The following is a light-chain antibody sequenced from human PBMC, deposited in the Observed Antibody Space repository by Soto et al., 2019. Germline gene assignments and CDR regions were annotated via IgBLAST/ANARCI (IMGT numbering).Light chain of an antibody. V-gene: IGKV1-9*01. Sequence: DIQLTQSPSFLSASVGDRVTIACRASRGISSYLAWYQQKPGKAPKLLIYAASTLQSGVPSRFRGSGSGIEFTLTISSLQPEDFATYYCQQLNSYPLTFGGGTKVEIK. J-gene: IGKJ4*01. CDR1: RGISSY. CDR2: AAS. CDR3: QQLNSYPLT.